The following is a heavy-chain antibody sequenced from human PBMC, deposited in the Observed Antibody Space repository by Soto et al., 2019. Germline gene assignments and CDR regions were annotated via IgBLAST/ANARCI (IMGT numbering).Heavy chain of an antibody. CDR2: VKTDGST. D-gene: IGHD5-12*01. Sequence: EVQLVESGGDLVQPGGSLSLSCAASGFTFSNYWMHWVRQAPGKGLVWVSRVKTDGSTYYADSVRGRFTIFRDNAKNTLYVQMSSLTVEDTAVYFCARGIRGHYGFDVWGQGTLVTVSS. V-gene: IGHV3-74*01. J-gene: IGHJ3*01. CDR1: GFTFSNYW. CDR3: ARGIRGHYGFDV.